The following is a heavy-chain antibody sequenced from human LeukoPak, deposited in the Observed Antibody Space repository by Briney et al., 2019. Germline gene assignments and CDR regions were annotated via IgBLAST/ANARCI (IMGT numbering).Heavy chain of an antibody. Sequence: ASVKVSCKASGGTFSSYAISWVRQAPGQGLEWMGRIIPILGIANYAQKFRGRVTITADKSTSTAYMELSSLRSEDTAVYYCARIPRQPYSSSQPYYYYGMDVWGQGTLVTVSS. CDR3: ARIPRQPYSSSQPYYYYGMDV. CDR1: GGTFSSYA. V-gene: IGHV1-69*04. CDR2: IIPILGIA. D-gene: IGHD6-13*01. J-gene: IGHJ6*02.